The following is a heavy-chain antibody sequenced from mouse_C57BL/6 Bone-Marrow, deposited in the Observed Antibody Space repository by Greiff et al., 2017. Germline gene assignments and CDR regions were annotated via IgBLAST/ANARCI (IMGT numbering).Heavy chain of an antibody. D-gene: IGHD2-5*01. CDR3: AREGYSNPY. J-gene: IGHJ3*01. CDR2: ISDGGSYT. Sequence: EVKVVESGGGLVKPGGSLKLSCAASGFTFSSYAMSWVRQTPEKRLEWVATISDGGSYTYYPDNVKGRFTISRDNAKNNLYLQMSHLKSEDTAMYYCAREGYSNPYWGQATLVTVSA. V-gene: IGHV5-4*01. CDR1: GFTFSSYA.